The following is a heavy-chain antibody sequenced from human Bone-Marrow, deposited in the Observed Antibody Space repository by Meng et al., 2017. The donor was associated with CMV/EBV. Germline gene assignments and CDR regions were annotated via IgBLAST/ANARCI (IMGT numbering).Heavy chain of an antibody. V-gene: IGHV4-31*02. D-gene: IGHD3-16*02. CDR3: ARGGGAFFDYVSGTYRATHFDF. Sequence: GFYWSWIRQHPGKGLEWIGYIYDSGSTYYSPSLESRITISLDTSKGQFSLKLTSVAAADTAVYYCARGGGAFFDYVSGTYRATHFDFWGPGTLVTVSS. J-gene: IGHJ4*02. CDR2: IYDSGST. CDR1: GFY.